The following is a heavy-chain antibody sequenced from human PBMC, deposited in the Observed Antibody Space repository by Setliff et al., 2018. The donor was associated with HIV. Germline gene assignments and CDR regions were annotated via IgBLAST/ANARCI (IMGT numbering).Heavy chain of an antibody. CDR3: SRRGGYSYGYMDV. V-gene: IGHV4-39*07. D-gene: IGHD5-18*01. J-gene: IGHJ6*03. CDR2: IYYSGST. Sequence: PSETLSLTCTVSGGAISSRSYYWGWIRQPPAKGLEWIGSIYYSGSTYYNPSLKSRVTFSLDTSKNQFSLRLSSVTAADTAVYYCSRRGGYSYGYMDVWGKGTTVTVSS. CDR1: GGAISSRSYY.